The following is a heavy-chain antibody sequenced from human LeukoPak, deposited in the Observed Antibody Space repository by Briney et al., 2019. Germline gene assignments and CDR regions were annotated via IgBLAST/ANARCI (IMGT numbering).Heavy chain of an antibody. CDR3: ARGQYSSSWDHWYFDL. CDR1: GGSISNHY. D-gene: IGHD6-13*01. J-gene: IGHJ2*01. V-gene: IGHV4-59*11. Sequence: SETLSLTCTVSGGSISNHYWNWIRQPPGKGLEWIGYIYYSGSTNYNPSLKSRVTISVDTSKNQFSLKLSSVTAADTAVYYCARGQYSSSWDHWYFDLWGRGTLVPVSS. CDR2: IYYSGST.